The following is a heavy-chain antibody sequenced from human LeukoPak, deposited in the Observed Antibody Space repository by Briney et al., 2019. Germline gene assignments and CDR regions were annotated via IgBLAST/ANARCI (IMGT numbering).Heavy chain of an antibody. CDR2: MNPNSGNT. V-gene: IGHV1-8*03. Sequence: ASVKVSCKASGYTFTSYDINWVRQATGQGLEWMGWMNPNSGNTGYAQKFQGRVTITRNTSISTAYMELSSLRSEDTAVYYCARGPTYRGYYYYYYMDVWGKGTTVTVSS. J-gene: IGHJ6*03. CDR3: ARGPTYRGYYYYYYMDV. CDR1: GYTFTSYD. D-gene: IGHD1-14*01.